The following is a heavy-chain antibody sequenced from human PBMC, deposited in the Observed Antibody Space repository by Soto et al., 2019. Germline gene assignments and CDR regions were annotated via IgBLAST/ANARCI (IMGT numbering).Heavy chain of an antibody. J-gene: IGHJ4*02. CDR2: ISGSGGST. D-gene: IGHD3-3*01. CDR1: GFTFSSYA. CDR3: AKDNTIFGFVGSDGGFDY. Sequence: GGSLRLSCAASGFTFSSYAMSWVRQAPGKGLEWVSAISGSGGSTYYADSVKGRFTISRDNSKNTLYLQMNSLRAEDTAVYYCAKDNTIFGFVGSDGGFDYWGQGTLVTVSS. V-gene: IGHV3-23*01.